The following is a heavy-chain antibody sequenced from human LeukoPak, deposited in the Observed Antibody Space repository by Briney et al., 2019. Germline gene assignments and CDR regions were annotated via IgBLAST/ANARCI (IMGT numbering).Heavy chain of an antibody. CDR1: GFTFDDYA. CDR3: AKDGSYYGDDAFDI. V-gene: IGHV3-9*03. CDR2: ISWSSGSI. Sequence: GRSLRLSCAASGFTFDDYAMHWVRQAPGKGLEWVSGISWSSGSIGYADSVKGRFTISRDNAKNSLYLQMNSLRAEDMALYYCAKDGSYYGDDAFDIWGQGTMVTVSS. D-gene: IGHD1-26*01. J-gene: IGHJ3*02.